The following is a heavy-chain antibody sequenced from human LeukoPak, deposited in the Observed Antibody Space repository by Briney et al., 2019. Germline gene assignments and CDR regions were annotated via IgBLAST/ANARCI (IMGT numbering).Heavy chain of an antibody. CDR2: IGTAGDT. D-gene: IGHD6-19*01. CDR1: GFTFSSYD. J-gene: IGHJ3*02. Sequence: PGGSLRLSCAASGFTFSSYDMHRVRQATGKGLEWVSAIGTAGDTYYPGSVKGRFTISRENAKNSLYLQMNSLRAGDTAVYYCAREGPYSSGLSGAFDIWGQGTMVTVSS. CDR3: AREGPYSSGLSGAFDI. V-gene: IGHV3-13*01.